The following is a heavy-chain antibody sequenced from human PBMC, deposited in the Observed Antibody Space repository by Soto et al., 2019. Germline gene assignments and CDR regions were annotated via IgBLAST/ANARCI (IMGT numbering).Heavy chain of an antibody. D-gene: IGHD3-22*01. J-gene: IGHJ4*02. Sequence: QVQLVQSGAEVKKPGASVKVSCKASGYTFTSYGISWVRQAPGQGREWMGWISAYNGNTNYAQKIQGRVTMTTDTSTSTAYMELMSLRSEDTAVYYCARFGSYYDSSGYYDYWGQGTLVTVSS. CDR3: ARFGSYYDSSGYYDY. V-gene: IGHV1-18*04. CDR1: GYTFTSYG. CDR2: ISAYNGNT.